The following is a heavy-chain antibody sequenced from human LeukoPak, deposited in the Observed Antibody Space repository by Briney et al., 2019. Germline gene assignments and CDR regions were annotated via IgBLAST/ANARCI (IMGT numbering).Heavy chain of an antibody. CDR1: GGTFSSYA. D-gene: IGHD3-22*01. J-gene: IGHJ3*02. CDR3: ARGFTTTKKQNAFDI. V-gene: IGHV1-69*05. Sequence: SVKVSCKASGGTFSSYAISWLRQAPGQGLEWMGRIIPTFGTANYAQKFQGRVTITTDESTSTAYMELSSLRSEDTAVYYCARGFTTTKKQNAFDIWGQGTMVTVSS. CDR2: IIPTFGTA.